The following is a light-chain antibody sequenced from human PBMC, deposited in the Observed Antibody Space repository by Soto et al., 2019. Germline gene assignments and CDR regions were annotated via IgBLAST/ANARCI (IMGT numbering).Light chain of an antibody. J-gene: IGKJ5*01. Sequence: DIQMSQSPSSLSASVGDRVTITCRASQSISSYSNWYHQKPGKAPKLLIYAASSLQSGVPSRFSGSGSGTDFTLTISSLQPEDFATYYCQQSYSTTITFGQGTRLEIK. CDR2: AAS. CDR3: QQSYSTTIT. CDR1: QSISSY. V-gene: IGKV1-39*01.